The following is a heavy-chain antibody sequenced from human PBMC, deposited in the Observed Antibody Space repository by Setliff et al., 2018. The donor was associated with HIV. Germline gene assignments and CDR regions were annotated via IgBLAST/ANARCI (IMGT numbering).Heavy chain of an antibody. D-gene: IGHD6-13*01. V-gene: IGHV1-2*02. J-gene: IGHJ4*02. CDR3: ARERAALHYFDY. CDR2: INPSSAGT. CDR1: GYTFTGYY. Sequence: ASVKVSCKASGYTFTGYYIHWVRQAPGQGLEWMGWINPSSAGTKYAQKFQDRVTMIRDTSITTAYMALSRLTSDDTAFYFCARERAALHYFDYWGRGTLVTVSS.